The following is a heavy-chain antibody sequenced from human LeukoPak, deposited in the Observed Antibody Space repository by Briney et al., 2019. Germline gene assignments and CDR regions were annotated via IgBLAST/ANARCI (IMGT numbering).Heavy chain of an antibody. J-gene: IGHJ4*02. CDR2: ISGSGSST. CDR1: GFTFSSYA. V-gene: IGHV3-23*01. CDR3: ATGMIIGPPGY. D-gene: IGHD3-22*01. Sequence: GGSLRLSCAASGFTFSSYAMSWVRQAPGKGLEWVSAISGSGSSTYYADSVKGRFTISRDISKNTLYLQMNGLRAEDTAVYYCATGMIIGPPGYWGQGTLVTVSS.